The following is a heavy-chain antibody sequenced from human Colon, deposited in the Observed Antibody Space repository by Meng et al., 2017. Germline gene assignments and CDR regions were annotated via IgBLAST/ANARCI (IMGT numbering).Heavy chain of an antibody. CDR3: ARDRVPGKY. V-gene: IGHV4-61*01. CDR2: IYYSGTT. J-gene: IGHJ4*02. D-gene: IGHD1-14*01. CDR1: GGSVSSGTYY. Sequence: QVQLPGSGPGLVRPSETLSLPCTVSGGSVSSGTYYWSWIRQPPGKGLEWIGCIYYSGTTNYNPSLKSRVTISVDTSKNQFSLKLSSVTPADTAVYFCARDRVPGKYWGQGTLVTVSS.